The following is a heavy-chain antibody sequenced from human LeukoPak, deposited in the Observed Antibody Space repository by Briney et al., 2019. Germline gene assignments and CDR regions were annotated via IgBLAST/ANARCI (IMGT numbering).Heavy chain of an antibody. CDR1: GYTFTGYY. CDR3: ARIPMTTVNEVDY. Sequence: GASVKVSCKASGYTFTGYYMHWVRQAPGQGLEWTGWINPNSGGTNYAQKFQGRVTMTRDTSISTAYMELSRLRSDDTAVYYCARIPMTTVNEVDYWGQGTLVTVSS. CDR2: INPNSGGT. V-gene: IGHV1-2*02. D-gene: IGHD4-11*01. J-gene: IGHJ4*02.